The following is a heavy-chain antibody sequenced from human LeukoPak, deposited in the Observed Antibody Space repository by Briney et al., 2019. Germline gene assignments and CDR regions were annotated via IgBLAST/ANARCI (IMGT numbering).Heavy chain of an antibody. J-gene: IGHJ4*02. Sequence: ASVKVSCKASGYTFTSYDINWVRQATGQGLEWMGWMNPNSGNTGYAQKFQGRVTITRNTSISTAYMELSSLRSEDTAVYYCARNYDFWSGYSFDYWGQGTLVTVSS. CDR2: MNPNSGNT. V-gene: IGHV1-8*03. CDR1: GYTFTSYD. CDR3: ARNYDFWSGYSFDY. D-gene: IGHD3-3*01.